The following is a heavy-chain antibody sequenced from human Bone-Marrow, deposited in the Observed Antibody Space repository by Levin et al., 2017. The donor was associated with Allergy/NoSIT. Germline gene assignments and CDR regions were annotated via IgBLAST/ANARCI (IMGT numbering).Heavy chain of an antibody. V-gene: IGHV4-59*01. CDR1: GGPIRSFY. CDR2: IYSGGST. Sequence: PSETLSLTCTVSGGPIRSFYWTWFRQPPGKGLEWIGYIYSGGSTNYNPSLESRLTMSVDTSKNHFSLELSSVTAADTAIYYCARDSRYTSAFDLWGQGTMVTVSS. J-gene: IGHJ3*01. CDR3: ARDSRYTSAFDL. D-gene: IGHD3-16*02.